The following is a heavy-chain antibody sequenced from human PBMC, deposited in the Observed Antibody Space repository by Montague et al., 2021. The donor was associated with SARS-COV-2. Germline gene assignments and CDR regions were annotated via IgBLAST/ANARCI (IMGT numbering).Heavy chain of an antibody. Sequence: SETLSLTCTVSGDSISTYYWSWIRQPPGKGLEWIGYIYYNGYTNXNPSLKSRVTISVGTSRNQFSLRLSSVTAADTAVYFCARGGATYYYDTSGYVNAFDTWGQGTVVTVSS. CDR2: IYYNGYT. J-gene: IGHJ3*02. CDR3: ARGGATYYYDTSGYVNAFDT. D-gene: IGHD3-22*01. CDR1: GDSISTYY. V-gene: IGHV4-59*01.